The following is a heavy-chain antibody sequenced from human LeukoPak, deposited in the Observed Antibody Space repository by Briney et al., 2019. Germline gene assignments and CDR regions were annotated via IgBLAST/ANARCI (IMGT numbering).Heavy chain of an antibody. J-gene: IGHJ3*02. V-gene: IGHV4-4*07. CDR1: GGSISNFF. D-gene: IGHD4/OR15-4a*01. CDR2: IYSSGTS. CDR3: ARGYGEATREAFDI. Sequence: SETRSLTCAVSGGSISNFFWSWVRQPAGKGLECIGRIYSSGTSYYNPSLKSRVTMSVDTSKNQFSLKLTSVTAADTAVYYCARGYGEATREAFDIWGLGTMVTVSS.